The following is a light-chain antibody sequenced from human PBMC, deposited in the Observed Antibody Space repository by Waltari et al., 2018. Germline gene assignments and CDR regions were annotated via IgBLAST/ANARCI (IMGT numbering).Light chain of an antibody. CDR3: MEGAHWPRT. CDR2: KIS. J-gene: IGKJ2*01. V-gene: IGKV2-30*02. CDR1: QSPVHSDGKAS. Sequence: DVVLTQSPLFLPVTLGQPASMPCRSSQSPVHSDGKASLNWSHQRPGRSPRRLIYKISRRDSGVPDRVRGSGSGTEFTVKISRVEAEDVGVEYCMEGAHWPRTFGQGTKLEI.